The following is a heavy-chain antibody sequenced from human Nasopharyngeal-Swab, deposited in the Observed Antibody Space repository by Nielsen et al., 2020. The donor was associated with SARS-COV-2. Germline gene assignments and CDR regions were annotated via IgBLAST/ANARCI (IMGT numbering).Heavy chain of an antibody. V-gene: IGHV4-59*11. CDR2: IFYSGST. Sequence: SETLSLTCTVSGGSISHYWSWIRPPPGKGLEWIGYIFYSGSTYYNPSLKSRVTISVDTPKKQFSLKLSSVTAADTAVYYCARASEGYGDYDYWGQGTLVTVSS. CDR1: GGSISHY. J-gene: IGHJ4*02. D-gene: IGHD4-17*01. CDR3: ARASEGYGDYDY.